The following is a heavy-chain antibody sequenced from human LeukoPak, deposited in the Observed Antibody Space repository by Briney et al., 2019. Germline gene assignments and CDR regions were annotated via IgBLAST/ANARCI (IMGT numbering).Heavy chain of an antibody. V-gene: IGHV4-39*07. D-gene: IGHD4-23*01. CDR2: IYHSGST. Sequence: SETLSHTCTVSGGSISSYHWGWIRQPPGKGLEWIGSIYHSGSTYYNPSLKSRVTISVDTSKNQFSLKLSSVTAADTAVYYCATLTGGDDAFDIWGQGTMVTVSS. CDR1: GGSISSYH. J-gene: IGHJ3*02. CDR3: ATLTGGDDAFDI.